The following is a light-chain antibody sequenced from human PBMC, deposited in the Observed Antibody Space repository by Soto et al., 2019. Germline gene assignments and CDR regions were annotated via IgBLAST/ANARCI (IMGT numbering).Light chain of an antibody. CDR2: GAS. J-gene: IGKJ2*01. CDR3: QHFGGWSYT. CDR1: QSVNSNY. Sequence: DIVLTQSPGTLSLSPGETATLSCRASQSVNSNYLAWYQQKPGQAPRLLIYGASARATGIPDRFSGSGSGTDFTLAISRLEPEDFAVYYCQHFGGWSYTVGQGTNLEIK. V-gene: IGKV3-20*01.